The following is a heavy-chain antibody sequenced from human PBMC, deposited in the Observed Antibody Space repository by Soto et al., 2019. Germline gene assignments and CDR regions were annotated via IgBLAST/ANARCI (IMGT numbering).Heavy chain of an antibody. CDR2: IFSNDEK. D-gene: IGHD3-3*01. CDR3: ARTTWAEGRFLDY. CDR1: GFSLSNARMG. Sequence: SGPTLVNPTETLTLTCTVSGFSLSNARMGVSWIRQPPGKALEWLAHIFSNDEKSYSTSLKSRLTISKDTSKSQVVLTMTNMDPADTATYYCARTTWAEGRFLDYWGQGTLVTVSS. V-gene: IGHV2-26*01. J-gene: IGHJ4*02.